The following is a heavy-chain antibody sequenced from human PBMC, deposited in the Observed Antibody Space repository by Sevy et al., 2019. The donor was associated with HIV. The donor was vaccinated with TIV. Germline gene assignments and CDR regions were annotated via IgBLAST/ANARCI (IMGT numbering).Heavy chain of an antibody. V-gene: IGHV3-53*01. J-gene: IGHJ3*02. Sequence: GGSLRLSCAASGFTVSSNYMSWVRQAPGKGLEWVSVIYSGGSTYYADSVKGRFTISRDNSKNTLYHQMNSLRAEDTAVYYCAREDPAPGAFDIWGQGTMVTVSS. CDR2: IYSGGST. CDR1: GFTVSSNY. CDR3: AREDPAPGAFDI.